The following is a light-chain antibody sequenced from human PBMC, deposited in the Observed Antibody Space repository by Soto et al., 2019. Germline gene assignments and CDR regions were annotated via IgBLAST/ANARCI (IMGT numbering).Light chain of an antibody. V-gene: IGKV1-9*01. J-gene: IGKJ1*01. CDR2: SAS. CDR3: QQLTSSPPWT. CDR1: QGISNY. Sequence: DIQLTQSPSFLPASVGDRVTITCQASQGISNYLAWYQQKPGKAPNLLIYSASTLHTGVPSRLSGSGSGTDFTITISGLQPEDLATYSCQQLTSSPPWTFGQGTKVEIK.